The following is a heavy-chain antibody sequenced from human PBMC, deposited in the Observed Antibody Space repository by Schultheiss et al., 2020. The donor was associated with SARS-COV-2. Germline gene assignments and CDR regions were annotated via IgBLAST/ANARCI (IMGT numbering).Heavy chain of an antibody. Sequence: GGSLRLSCAASGFTVSSNYMSWVRQAPGKGLEWVSAIGTAGDPYYPGSVKGRFTISRDNSKNTLYLQMNSLRAEDTAVYYCARETQYSYAFDIWGQGTTVTVSS. CDR1: GFTVSSNY. CDR3: ARETQYSYAFDI. D-gene: IGHD5-18*01. J-gene: IGHJ3*02. CDR2: IGTAGDP. V-gene: IGHV3-66*01.